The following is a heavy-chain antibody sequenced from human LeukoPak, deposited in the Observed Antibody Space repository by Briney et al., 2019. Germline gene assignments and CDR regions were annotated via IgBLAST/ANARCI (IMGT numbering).Heavy chain of an antibody. CDR1: GASISSGGYS. Sequence: SQTLSLTCAVSGASISSGGYSWSWIRQPPGKGLEWIGYIYHSGSTYYNPSLKSRVTISVDRSKNQFSLKLSSVTAADTAVYYCARRGYYDSTGDFDPWGQGTLVTVSS. D-gene: IGHD3-22*01. J-gene: IGHJ5*02. CDR2: IYHSGST. V-gene: IGHV4-30-2*01. CDR3: ARRGYYDSTGDFDP.